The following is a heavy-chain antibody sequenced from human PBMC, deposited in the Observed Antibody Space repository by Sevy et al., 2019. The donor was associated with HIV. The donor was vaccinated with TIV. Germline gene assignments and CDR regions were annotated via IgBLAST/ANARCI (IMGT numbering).Heavy chain of an antibody. J-gene: IGHJ3*02. CDR3: ARVGSAPKEDGGYDDALDI. Sequence: GGSLRLSCAASGFSFSSYWMRWVRQAPGKGLEWVANIKQEGSEKYYVDSVKGRFTISRDDAKNSLYLQMNSLRVEDTAVYYCARVGSAPKEDGGYDDALDIWGQGTMVTVSS. CDR2: IKQEGSEK. V-gene: IGHV3-7*01. D-gene: IGHD2-2*01. CDR1: GFSFSSYW.